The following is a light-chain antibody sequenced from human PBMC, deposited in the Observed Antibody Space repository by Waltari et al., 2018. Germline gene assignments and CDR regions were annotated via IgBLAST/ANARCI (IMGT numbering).Light chain of an antibody. J-gene: IGKJ4*01. Sequence: DIQMTQSPSSLSASVGDRVTITCRASPGISNYLAWYQQKPGKVPKLLLYAASTLQSGVPSRVSSRGSGTDFTLTISSLQPEDVATYYCQKYNSAPHTFGGGNKVEIK. CDR1: PGISNY. CDR2: AAS. CDR3: QKYNSAPHT. V-gene: IGKV1-27*01.